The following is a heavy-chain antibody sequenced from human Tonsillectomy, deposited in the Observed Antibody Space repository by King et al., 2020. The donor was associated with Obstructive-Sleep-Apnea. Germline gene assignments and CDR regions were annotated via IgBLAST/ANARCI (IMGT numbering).Heavy chain of an antibody. D-gene: IGHD6-13*01. CDR3: ARTDSSSWSYYFDY. J-gene: IGHJ4*02. CDR1: GYSFTSYW. V-gene: IGHV5-10-1*03. CDR2: IDPSDSYT. Sequence: QLVQSGAEVKKPGESLRISCKGSGYSFTSYWISWVRQMPGKGLEWMGRIDPSDSYTNYDPSFQGHFTIAADKSISTAFLQWSSLKASDTAMYYCARTDSSSWSYYFDYWGQGTLVTVSS.